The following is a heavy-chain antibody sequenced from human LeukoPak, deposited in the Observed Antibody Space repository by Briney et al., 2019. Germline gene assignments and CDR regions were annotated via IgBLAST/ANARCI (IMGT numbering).Heavy chain of an antibody. J-gene: IGHJ6*02. CDR1: SGSISNYY. D-gene: IGHD1-26*01. V-gene: IGHV4-59*01. CDR2: IYYSGNT. CDR3: ATGIEGVYYYGMDV. Sequence: SETLSLTCTVSSGSISNYYWSWIRQPPRKGLEWIGYIYYSGNTNYNPSLKSRVTMLVDTSKNQFSLELTAVTAADTAVYYCATGIEGVYYYGMDVWGQGTTVTVSS.